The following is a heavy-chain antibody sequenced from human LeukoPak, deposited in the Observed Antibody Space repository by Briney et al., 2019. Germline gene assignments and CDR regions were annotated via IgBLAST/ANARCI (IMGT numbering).Heavy chain of an antibody. CDR3: TRGRAAGD. CDR1: GYTFTNND. V-gene: IGHV1-8*01. D-gene: IGHD6-19*01. CDR2: VSPDSGDT. Sequence: ASVNVSCKASGYTFTNNDINWVRQATGQGLEWMGWVSPDSGDTGYAPNFRGRVTMTTDTSINTAYMALTSLTSEDTATYYCTRGRAAGDWGQGTLVTVSS. J-gene: IGHJ4*02.